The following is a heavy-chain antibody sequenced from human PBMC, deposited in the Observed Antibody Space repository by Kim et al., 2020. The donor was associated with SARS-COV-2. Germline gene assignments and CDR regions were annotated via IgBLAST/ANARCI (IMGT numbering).Heavy chain of an antibody. J-gene: IGHJ6*02. D-gene: IGHD3-3*01. CDR3: ARGRDFWSGSNYYYYGMDV. V-gene: IGHV1-69*13. CDR2: IIPIFGTA. Sequence: SVKVSCKASGGTFSSYAISWVRQAPGQGLEWMGGIIPIFGTANYAQKFQGRVTITADESTSTAYMELSSLRSEDTAVYYCARGRDFWSGSNYYYYGMDVWGQGTTVTVSS. CDR1: GGTFSSYA.